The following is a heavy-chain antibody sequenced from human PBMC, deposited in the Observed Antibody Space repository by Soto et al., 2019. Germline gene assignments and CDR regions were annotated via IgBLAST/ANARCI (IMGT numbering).Heavy chain of an antibody. CDR1: AFTFSSYA. J-gene: IGHJ4*02. Sequence: EVQLLESGGGLVQPGGSLRLSCAASAFTFSSYAMSWVRQSPGKGLEWVSGISGSGISTYYADSVKGRFSISRENSKNTLYPQMETLRAEDTAVYYCAIDPGAITVAGNFDYWGQGTLVNVSS. D-gene: IGHD6-19*01. V-gene: IGHV3-23*01. CDR2: ISGSGIST. CDR3: AIDPGAITVAGNFDY.